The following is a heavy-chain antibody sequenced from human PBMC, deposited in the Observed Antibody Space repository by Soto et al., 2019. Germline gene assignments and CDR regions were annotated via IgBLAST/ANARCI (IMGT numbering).Heavy chain of an antibody. V-gene: IGHV3-33*08. D-gene: IGHD4-17*01. J-gene: IGHJ4*02. CDR1: GFTFSSYS. CDR3: TTDPDDYGAYEATR. CDR2: IRCDSGTT. Sequence: GGSLRLSCAASGFTFSSYSMNWVRQAPGKGLEWVADIRCDSGTTDYAEPVKGRFTISRDDSKNTLYLQMNSLKAEDTAVYYCTTDPDDYGAYEATRWGPGTRVTVSS.